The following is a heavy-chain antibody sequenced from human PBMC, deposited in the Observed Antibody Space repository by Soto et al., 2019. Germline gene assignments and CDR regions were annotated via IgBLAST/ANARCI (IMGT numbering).Heavy chain of an antibody. J-gene: IGHJ4*02. CDR3: AASSRRTTSRRAFDD. CDR1: GYTFTSYG. V-gene: IGHV1-18*01. CDR2: ISAYNGNT. Sequence: QVQLVQSGAEVKKPGASVKVSCKASGYTFTSYGISWVRQAPGQGLEWMGWISAYNGNTNYAQKLQGRVTMTTDTSTSTADMELRSLRSDDTAVYYCAASSRRTTSRRAFDDGGQGTLVTVSS. D-gene: IGHD6-6*01.